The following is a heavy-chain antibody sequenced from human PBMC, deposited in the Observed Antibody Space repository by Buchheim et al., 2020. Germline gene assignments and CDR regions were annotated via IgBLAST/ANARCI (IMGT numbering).Heavy chain of an antibody. Sequence: QVQLQESGPGLVKPSQTLSLTCTVSGASISSGDYYWSWVRQEPGKGLEWIGNIYLGGSPYYNPSLGSRVRMSVDASKNHLSLILTSVTAADTAVYYCAGLSGAGWNFDLWGRGTL. CDR2: IYLGGSP. CDR3: AGLSGAGWNFDL. J-gene: IGHJ2*01. CDR1: GASISSGDYY. D-gene: IGHD7-27*01. V-gene: IGHV4-31*03.